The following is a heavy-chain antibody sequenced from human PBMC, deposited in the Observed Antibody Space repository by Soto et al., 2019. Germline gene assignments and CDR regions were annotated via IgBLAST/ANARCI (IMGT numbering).Heavy chain of an antibody. CDR1: GLTFGTPG. D-gene: IGHD5-18*01. CDR3: ARGPRHSDAY. CDR2: IKQDGSEE. J-gene: IGHJ4*02. V-gene: IGHV3-7*05. Sequence: EVQLVESGGGLVQPGGPQKIPGQPSGLTFGTPGRSGVRQAPGKGLEWVANIKQDGSEEYYVDSVKGRFTVSRDNAKNSLYLQMNSLRVEDTAVYFCARGPRHSDAYWGLGTLVTVSS.